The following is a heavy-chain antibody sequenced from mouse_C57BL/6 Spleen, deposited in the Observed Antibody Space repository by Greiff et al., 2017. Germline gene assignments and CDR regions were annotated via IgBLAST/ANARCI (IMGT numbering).Heavy chain of an antibody. Sequence: QVHVKQPGTELVKPGASVKLSCKASGYTFTSYWMHWVKQRPGQGLEWIGNINPSNGGTNYNEKFKSKATLTVDKSSSTAYMQLSSLTSEDSAVYYCARAAYYSNLAWFAYWGQGTLVTVAA. V-gene: IGHV1-53*01. J-gene: IGHJ3*01. CDR2: INPSNGGT. CDR3: ARAAYYSNLAWFAY. D-gene: IGHD2-5*01. CDR1: GYTFTSYW.